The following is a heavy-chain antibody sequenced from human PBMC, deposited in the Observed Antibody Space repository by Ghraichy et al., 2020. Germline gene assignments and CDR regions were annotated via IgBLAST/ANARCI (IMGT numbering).Heavy chain of an antibody. CDR3: AKDVDKYGVNWFDP. Sequence: SETLSLTCTVSGGSISSNYWSWIRQPPGKGLEWIGYIHGVGTTNYNPSLKSRVSISVDTSKNQFSLGLRSVTAADTAIYYCAKDVDKYGVNWFDPWGHGILVTVSS. CDR1: GGSISSNY. J-gene: IGHJ5*02. D-gene: IGHD2-8*01. V-gene: IGHV4-59*13. CDR2: IHGVGTT.